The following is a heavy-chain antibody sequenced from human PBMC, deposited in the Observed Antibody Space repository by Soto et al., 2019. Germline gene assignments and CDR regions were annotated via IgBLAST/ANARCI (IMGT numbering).Heavy chain of an antibody. CDR1: GYSFTSYW. V-gene: IGHV5-51*01. CDR3: ARLDSRLYYYYGMDV. D-gene: IGHD5-12*01. Sequence: GESLKISCKGSGYSFTSYWIGWVRQMPGKGLEWMGIIYPGDSDTRYSPSFQGQVTISADKSISTAYLQWSSLKASDTAMYYCARLDSRLYYYYGMDVWGQGTTVTVSS. CDR2: IYPGDSDT. J-gene: IGHJ6*02.